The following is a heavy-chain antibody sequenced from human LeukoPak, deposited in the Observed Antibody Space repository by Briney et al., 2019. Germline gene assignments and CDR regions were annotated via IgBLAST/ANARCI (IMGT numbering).Heavy chain of an antibody. V-gene: IGHV4-4*07. CDR1: GGSISSYY. CDR3: ARGWYYDILTGYYNGFDY. D-gene: IGHD3-9*01. Sequence: SETLSLTCTVSGGSISSYYWSWIWQPAGKGLEWIGRIYTSGSTNYNPSLKSRVTMSVDTSKNQFSLKLSSVTAADTAVYYCARGWYYDILTGYYNGFDYWGQGTLVTVSS. J-gene: IGHJ4*02. CDR2: IYTSGST.